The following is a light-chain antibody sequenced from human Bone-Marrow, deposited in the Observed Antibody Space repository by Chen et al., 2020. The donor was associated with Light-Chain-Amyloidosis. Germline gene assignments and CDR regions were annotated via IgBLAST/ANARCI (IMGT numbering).Light chain of an antibody. CDR2: GNS. Sequence: QSVLTHPPSASGAPGQRVTISCPGSSSNIGAGYDVHWYQQLPGTAPKLLIYGNSNRPSGVPDRFSGSKSGTSASLAITGLQAEDEADYYCQSYDSSLSGVVFGGGTKLTVL. J-gene: IGLJ2*01. CDR1: SSNIGAGYD. CDR3: QSYDSSLSGVV. V-gene: IGLV1-40*01.